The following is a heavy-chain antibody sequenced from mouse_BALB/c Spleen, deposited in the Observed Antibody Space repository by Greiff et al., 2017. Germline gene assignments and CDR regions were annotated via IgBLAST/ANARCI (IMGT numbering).Heavy chain of an antibody. V-gene: IGHV1S137*01. CDR1: GYTFTDYA. CDR3: ARGRQLVYYFDY. CDR2: ISTYYGDA. J-gene: IGHJ2*01. D-gene: IGHD3-2*01. Sequence: VQLVESGAELVRPGVSVKISCKGSGYTFTDYAMHWVKQSHAKSLEWIGVISTYYGDASYNQKFKGKATMTVDKSSSTAYMELARLTSEDSAIYYCARGRQLVYYFDYWGQGTTLTVSS.